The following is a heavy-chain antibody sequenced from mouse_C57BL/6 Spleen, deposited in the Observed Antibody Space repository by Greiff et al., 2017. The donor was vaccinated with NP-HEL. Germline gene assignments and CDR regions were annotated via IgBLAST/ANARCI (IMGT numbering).Heavy chain of an antibody. J-gene: IGHJ4*01. CDR1: GYTFTSYW. Sequence: QVQLQQPGAELVRPGSSVKLSCKASGYTFTSYWMHWVKQRPIQGLEWIGNIDPSDSETHYNQKFKDKATLTVDKSSSTAYMQLSGLTSEDSAVYYCARRRYGDYYAMDYWGQGTSVTVSS. V-gene: IGHV1-52*01. D-gene: IGHD1-2*01. CDR3: ARRRYGDYYAMDY. CDR2: IDPSDSET.